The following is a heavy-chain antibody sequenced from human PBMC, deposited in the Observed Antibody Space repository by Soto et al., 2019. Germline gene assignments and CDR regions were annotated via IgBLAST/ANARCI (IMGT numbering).Heavy chain of an antibody. D-gene: IGHD3-10*01. V-gene: IGHV4-4*02. J-gene: IGHJ6*02. Sequence: SETLSLTCAVSGGSISSSNWWSWVRQPPGKGLEWIGEIYHSGSTNYNPSLKSRVTISVDKSKNQFSLKLSSVTAADTAVYYCAREVTMARGVTIRGGMDVWGQGTTVTVSS. CDR3: AREVTMARGVTIRGGMDV. CDR2: IYHSGST. CDR1: GGSISSSNW.